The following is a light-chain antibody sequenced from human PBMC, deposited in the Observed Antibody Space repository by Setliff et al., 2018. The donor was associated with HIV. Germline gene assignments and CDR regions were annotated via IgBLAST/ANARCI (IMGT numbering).Light chain of an antibody. CDR1: TSDVG. Sequence: QSALTQPASVSGSPGQSITISCTGTTSDVGVSWYQQHPGKAPKLMIYEVSKRPSGVSNRFSGSKSGNTASLTISGLQAEDEADYYCCSYAGHDIYVLGIGTKVTVL. CDR2: EVS. CDR3: CSYAGHDIYV. J-gene: IGLJ1*01. V-gene: IGLV2-23*02.